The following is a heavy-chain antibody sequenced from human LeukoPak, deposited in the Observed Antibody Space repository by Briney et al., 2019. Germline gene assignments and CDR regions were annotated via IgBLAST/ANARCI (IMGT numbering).Heavy chain of an antibody. Sequence: GGSLRLSCAASGFTFSDYYMSWIRQAPGKGLEWVSYISSSSSYTNYADSVKGRFTISRDNAKNSLYLQMNSLRAEDTAVYYCGSTGKAAAGTIDYWGQGTLVTVSS. D-gene: IGHD6-13*01. J-gene: IGHJ4*02. CDR2: ISSSSSYT. CDR1: GFTFSDYY. V-gene: IGHV3-11*06. CDR3: GSTGKAAAGTIDY.